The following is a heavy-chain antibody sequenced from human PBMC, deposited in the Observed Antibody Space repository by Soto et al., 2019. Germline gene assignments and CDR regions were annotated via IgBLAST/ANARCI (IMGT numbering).Heavy chain of an antibody. CDR3: ARHRFNYYDDTVYYYFDY. CDR2: ISGHNGNT. V-gene: IGHV1-18*04. J-gene: IGHJ4*02. CDR1: GYSFTSYG. Sequence: ASVKVSCKASGYSFTSYGISWVRQAPGQGPEWMGWISGHNGNTNHPQSLQGRVTMTTDTSRNTAYMELRSLRSDDTAVYYCARHRFNYYDDTVYYYFDYWGQGTLVTV. D-gene: IGHD3-22*01.